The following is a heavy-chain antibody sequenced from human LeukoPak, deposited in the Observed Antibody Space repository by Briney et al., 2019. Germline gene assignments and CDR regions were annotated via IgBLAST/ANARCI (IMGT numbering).Heavy chain of an antibody. CDR1: GGSISSSNW. D-gene: IGHD3-10*01. Sequence: PSETLSLTCTVSGGSISSSNWWSWVRQPPGKGLEWIGEIYHSGSTNYNPSLKSRVTISVDKSKNQFSLKLSSVTAADTAVYCCARGGRYYGSGSYQIYYYYYMDVWGKGTTVTVSS. CDR2: IYHSGST. CDR3: ARGGRYYGSGSYQIYYYYYMDV. V-gene: IGHV4-4*01. J-gene: IGHJ6*03.